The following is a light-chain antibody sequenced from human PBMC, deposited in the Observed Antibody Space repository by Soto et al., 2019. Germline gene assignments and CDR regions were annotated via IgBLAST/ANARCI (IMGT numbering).Light chain of an antibody. Sequence: QSVLTQPASVSGSPGQSITISCTGTSGDIGSYNRVSWYQQHPGKAPKHIIYEVTDRPSGVSNRFSGSKSGNTASLTISGLQAEDEAEYYCSSYTNINTGACVFGTGTKVTV. V-gene: IGLV2-14*01. CDR2: EVT. J-gene: IGLJ1*01. CDR3: SSYTNINTGACV. CDR1: SGDIGSYNR.